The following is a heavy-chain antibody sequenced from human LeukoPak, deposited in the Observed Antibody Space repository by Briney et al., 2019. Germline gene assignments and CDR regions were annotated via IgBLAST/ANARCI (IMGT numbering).Heavy chain of an antibody. D-gene: IGHD3-16*01. CDR3: AGVWDYFDY. V-gene: IGHV3-30*03. J-gene: IGHJ4*02. CDR1: GFSFSNYG. CDR2: IAYDGRQK. Sequence: GGSLRLSCEASGFSFSNYGMHWVRQAPGKGLEWVSLIAYDGRQKKYADSVRGRFTISRDNSKNTLYLQMNSLRVEDTAVYYCAGVWDYFDYWGQGTLVTVSS.